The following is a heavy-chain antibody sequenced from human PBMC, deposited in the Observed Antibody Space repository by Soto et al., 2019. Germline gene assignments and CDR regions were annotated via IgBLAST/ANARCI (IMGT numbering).Heavy chain of an antibody. CDR3: ARGYGSGSYSLDY. Sequence: EVQLVETGGGLIQPGGSLRLSCAASGFTVSSNYMSWVRQAPGKGLEWVSVIYSGGSTYYAESVKGRFTITRDNTKNKLYLQMNSLRAEDTAVYYCARGYGSGSYSLDYWGQGTLVTVSS. D-gene: IGHD3-10*01. J-gene: IGHJ4*02. CDR1: GFTVSSNY. V-gene: IGHV3-53*02. CDR2: IYSGGST.